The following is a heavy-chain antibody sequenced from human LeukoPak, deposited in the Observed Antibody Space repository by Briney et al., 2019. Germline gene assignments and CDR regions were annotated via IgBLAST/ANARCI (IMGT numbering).Heavy chain of an antibody. J-gene: IGHJ4*02. CDR1: GFTYSDCP. CDR3: VKRPRRSDPYYNSSGYSE. Sequence: GGSLRLSCSASGFTYSDCPMHGVRQAPGKGLEYVSAISSNGGSTYYADSVKGRFTISRDNSKNTLYLQMSSLRAEDTAVYYCVKRPRRSDPYYNSSGYSEWVQGTLVTVSS. CDR2: ISSNGGST. D-gene: IGHD3-22*01. V-gene: IGHV3-64D*06.